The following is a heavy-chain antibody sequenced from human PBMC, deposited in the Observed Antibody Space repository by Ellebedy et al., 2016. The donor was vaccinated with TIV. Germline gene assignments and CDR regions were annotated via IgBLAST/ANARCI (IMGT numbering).Heavy chain of an antibody. V-gene: IGHV3-49*03. D-gene: IGHD2/OR15-2a*01. Sequence: GESLKISXASSGFTLGDYAVSWFRQAPGKGLEWVGHIRIKAYGGSTEYGAPAKGRFTISRDDSKSIAYLQMNSLTTEDTAEYFCNSRYCWPDSNSCYGMDVWGQGTTVTVSS. J-gene: IGHJ6*02. CDR1: GFTLGDYA. CDR2: IRIKAYGGST. CDR3: NSRYCWPDSNSCYGMDV.